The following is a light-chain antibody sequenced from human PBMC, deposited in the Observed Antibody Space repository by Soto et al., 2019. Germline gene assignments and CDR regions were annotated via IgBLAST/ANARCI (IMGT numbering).Light chain of an antibody. CDR1: QNVSSH. Sequence: EIELTQSPATLSLSPGERATVSCRASQNVSSHLARYQQKRGQAPRLLIYDASSRASGIPARFSGSGSGTDFTLTISSLEPEDFAVYYCQQGGNWPLTFGQGTRLE. CDR3: QQGGNWPLT. V-gene: IGKV3-11*01. J-gene: IGKJ5*01. CDR2: DAS.